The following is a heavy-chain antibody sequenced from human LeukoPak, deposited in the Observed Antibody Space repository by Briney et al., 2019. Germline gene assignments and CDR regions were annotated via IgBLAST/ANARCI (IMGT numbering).Heavy chain of an antibody. Sequence: ASVKVSCKASGYTFTSYYMHWVRQAPGQGLEWMGIINPSGGSTSYAQKLQGRVTMTRDMSTSTVYMELSSLRSEDAAVYYCAVVGYSSSWSGIGAFDIWGQGTMVTVSS. CDR2: INPSGGST. CDR1: GYTFTSYY. J-gene: IGHJ3*02. V-gene: IGHV1-46*01. CDR3: AVVGYSSSWSGIGAFDI. D-gene: IGHD6-13*01.